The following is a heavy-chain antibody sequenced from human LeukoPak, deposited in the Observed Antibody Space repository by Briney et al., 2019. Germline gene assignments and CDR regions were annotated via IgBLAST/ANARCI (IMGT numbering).Heavy chain of an antibody. V-gene: IGHV3-74*01. CDR2: INSDGSST. CDR3: ASIAAAGTRADP. CDR1: GFTFRSYW. D-gene: IGHD6-13*01. J-gene: IGHJ5*02. Sequence: GGSPRLSCAASGFTFRSYWMHWVRQAPGKGLVWVSRINSDGSSTSYADSVKGRFTISRDNAKNTLYLQMNSLRAEDTAVYYCASIAAAGTRADPWGQGTLVTVSS.